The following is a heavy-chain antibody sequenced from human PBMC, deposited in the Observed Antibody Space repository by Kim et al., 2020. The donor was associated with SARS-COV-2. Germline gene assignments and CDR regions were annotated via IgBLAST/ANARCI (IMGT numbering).Heavy chain of an antibody. J-gene: IGHJ4*02. CDR2: ISSNGGST. CDR1: GFTFSSYA. V-gene: IGHV3-64D*06. CDR3: VKDPDGYSYGYGYFDY. Sequence: GGSLRLSCSASGFTFSSYAMHWVRQAPGKGLEYVSAISSNGGSTYYADSVKGRFTISRDNSKNTLYLQMSSLRAEDTAVYYCVKDPDGYSYGYGYFDYWGQGTLVTVSS. D-gene: IGHD5-18*01.